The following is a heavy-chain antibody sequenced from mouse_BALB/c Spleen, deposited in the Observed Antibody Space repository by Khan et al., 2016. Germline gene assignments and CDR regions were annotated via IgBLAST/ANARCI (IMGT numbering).Heavy chain of an antibody. J-gene: IGHJ3*01. V-gene: IGHV2-4-1*01. Sequence: QVQLKESGPGLVQPSQSLSITCTVAGFSLTSYGVHWVRQSPGKGLEWLGVIWSGGSTDYNAAFISRLSISKDNSKSQVFFKMNSLQADDTAIYXYARKYDYDGWFAYWGQGTLVTVSA. CDR2: IWSGGST. CDR3: ARKYDYDGWFAY. CDR1: GFSLTSYG. D-gene: IGHD2-4*01.